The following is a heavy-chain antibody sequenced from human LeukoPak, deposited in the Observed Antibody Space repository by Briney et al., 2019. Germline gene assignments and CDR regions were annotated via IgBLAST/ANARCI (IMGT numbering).Heavy chain of an antibody. CDR2: IYTSGST. V-gene: IGHV4-4*07. Sequence: PSETLSLTCTGSGGSISSYYWSWIWQPAGKGVEWIGRIYTSGSTNYNPSLKSRVTMSVDTSKNQFSLKLSSVTAADTAVYYCARSAKAAGYSLNNWGQGTLVTVSS. CDR3: ARSAKAAGYSLNN. D-gene: IGHD5-18*01. J-gene: IGHJ4*02. CDR1: GGSISSYY.